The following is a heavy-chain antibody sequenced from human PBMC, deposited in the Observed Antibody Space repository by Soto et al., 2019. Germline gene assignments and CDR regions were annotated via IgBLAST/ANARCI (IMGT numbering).Heavy chain of an antibody. J-gene: IGHJ2*01. CDR3: ARVVVVTATYWYFDL. CDR2: INHSGST. V-gene: IGHV4-34*01. Sequence: SDTLSLTCAVYGRSFSGYYWSCTRPPPGKGLEWTGEINHSGSTNYNPSLKSRVTISVDTSKNQFSLKLSSVTAADTAVYYCARVVVVTATYWYFDLWGRGTLVTVSS. CDR1: GRSFSGYY. D-gene: IGHD2-21*02.